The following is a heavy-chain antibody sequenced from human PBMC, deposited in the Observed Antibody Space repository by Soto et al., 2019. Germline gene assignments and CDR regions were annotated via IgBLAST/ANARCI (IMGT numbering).Heavy chain of an antibody. D-gene: IGHD3-10*01. CDR3: ARGSQLTMVRGVITLVY. CDR1: GGSISSGDFS. CDR2: IYYSGST. V-gene: IGHV4-61*08. J-gene: IGHJ4*02. Sequence: PSETLSLTCAVSGGSISSGDFSWNWIRQPPGKGLEYIGYIYYSGSTNYNPSLKSRVTISVDTSKNQFSLKLSSVTAADTAVYYCARGSQLTMVRGVITLVYWGQGTLVTVSS.